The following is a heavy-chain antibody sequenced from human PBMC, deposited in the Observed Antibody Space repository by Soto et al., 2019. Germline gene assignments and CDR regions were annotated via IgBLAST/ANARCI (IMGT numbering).Heavy chain of an antibody. V-gene: IGHV3-23*01. D-gene: IGHD3-22*01. CDR1: GFTFSSYA. CDR2: ISGSGGST. J-gene: IGHJ4*02. CDR3: AKDEDSSGYYMYYFDY. Sequence: GGSLRLSCAASGFTFSSYAMSWVRQAPGKGLEWVSAISGSGGSTYYADPVKGRFTISRDNSKNTLYLQMNSLRAEDTAVYYCAKDEDSSGYYMYYFDYWGQGTLVTVSS.